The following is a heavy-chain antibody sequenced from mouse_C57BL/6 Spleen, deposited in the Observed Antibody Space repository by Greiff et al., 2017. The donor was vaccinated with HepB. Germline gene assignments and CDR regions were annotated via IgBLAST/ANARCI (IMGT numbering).Heavy chain of an antibody. D-gene: IGHD1-1*01. V-gene: IGHV2-9-1*01. CDR1: GFSLTSYA. Sequence: VQRVESGPGLVAPSQSLSITCTVSGFSLTSYAISWVRQPPGKGLEWLGVIWTGGGTNYNSALKSRLSISKDNSKSQVFLKMNSLQTDDTARYYCAKITTVVAHYYAMDYWGQGTSVTVSS. CDR3: AKITTVVAHYYAMDY. CDR2: IWTGGGT. J-gene: IGHJ4*01.